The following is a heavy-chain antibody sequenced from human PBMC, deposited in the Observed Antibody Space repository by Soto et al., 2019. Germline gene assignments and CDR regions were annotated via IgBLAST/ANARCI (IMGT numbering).Heavy chain of an antibody. CDR1: GGSFINYY. Sequence: QVQLQESGPGLVKPSETLSLICTVSGGSFINYYWSWVRRPPGKGLEWIGYVFYTGSTNYNPSLKGRVTISVDPSKNQFSLKLTSVTAADTAVYYCARDRGPHSDLDYWGQGTLVTVSS. V-gene: IGHV4-59*01. CDR2: VFYTGST. D-gene: IGHD2-21*01. CDR3: ARDRGPHSDLDY. J-gene: IGHJ4*02.